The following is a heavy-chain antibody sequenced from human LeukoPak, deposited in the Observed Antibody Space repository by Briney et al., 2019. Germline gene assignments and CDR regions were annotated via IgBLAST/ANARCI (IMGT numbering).Heavy chain of an antibody. CDR2: INPDGSIK. D-gene: IGHD5-18*01. CDR3: ARDVDTSSHSSQLDP. V-gene: IGHV3-7*01. Sequence: GGSLRLSCVASGFTFGHHFMSWVRQAPGGGLEWVANINPDGSIKFHADSVKGRFTISRDSSKNTVYLQMNSLRDEDTAVYYCARDVDTSSHSSQLDPWGQGTLVTVSS. J-gene: IGHJ5*02. CDR1: GFTFGHHF.